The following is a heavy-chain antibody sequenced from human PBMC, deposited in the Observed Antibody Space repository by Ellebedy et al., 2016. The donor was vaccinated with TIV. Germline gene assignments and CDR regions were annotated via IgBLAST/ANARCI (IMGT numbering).Heavy chain of an antibody. V-gene: IGHV3-7*03. CDR3: VRGAGSYHFDY. D-gene: IGHD1-26*01. J-gene: IGHJ4*02. CDR1: GFTFSNYW. CDR2: IKQDGSEK. Sequence: GESLKISCAASGFTFSNYWMSWVRQAPGKGLEWVANIKQDGSEKYYVDSVKGRFTISRDNAKNSLYLQMNSLRAEDTAVYYCVRGAGSYHFDYWGQGTLVTV.